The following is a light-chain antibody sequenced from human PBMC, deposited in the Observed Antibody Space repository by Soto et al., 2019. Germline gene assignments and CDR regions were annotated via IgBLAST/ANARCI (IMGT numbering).Light chain of an antibody. J-gene: IGKJ3*01. Sequence: DIQMTQSPSTLPASVGDRVTITCRASQSISSWLAWYQQKPGKAPKLLIYKASSLESGVPSRFSGSGSGTEFTLTISSLQPDDFATYYCQQYNSYSVTFGPGTKVDIK. V-gene: IGKV1-5*03. CDR1: QSISSW. CDR3: QQYNSYSVT. CDR2: KAS.